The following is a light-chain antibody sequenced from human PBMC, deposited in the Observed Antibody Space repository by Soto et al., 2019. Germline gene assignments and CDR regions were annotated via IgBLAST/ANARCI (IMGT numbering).Light chain of an antibody. Sequence: EIVLTQSPGTLSLSPGERATLSCRASQRVSSNYLAWYQQKPGQAPRLLIFGASSRATGIPDRFSGSGSGTDFTLTIRRLDPEDFAVYYCQQYGTSGAFGGGTKVELK. CDR3: QQYGTSGA. CDR2: GAS. V-gene: IGKV3-20*01. J-gene: IGKJ4*01. CDR1: QRVSSNY.